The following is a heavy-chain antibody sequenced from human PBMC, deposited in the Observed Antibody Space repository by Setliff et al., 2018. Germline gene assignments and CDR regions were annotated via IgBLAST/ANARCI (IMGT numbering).Heavy chain of an antibody. CDR2: IYYSGST. J-gene: IGHJ6*02. CDR1: GDSISSGSYY. Sequence: SETLSLTCTVSGDSISSGSYYWTWIRQPPGKGLEWIGSIYYSGSTYYNPSLKSRVTISVDTSKNQFSLKLSSVTAADTAVYYCARDTEGRYNFWSGYYEDYYYYGMDVWGQGTTVTVSS. CDR3: ARDTEGRYNFWSGYYEDYYYYGMDV. V-gene: IGHV4-39*07. D-gene: IGHD3-3*01.